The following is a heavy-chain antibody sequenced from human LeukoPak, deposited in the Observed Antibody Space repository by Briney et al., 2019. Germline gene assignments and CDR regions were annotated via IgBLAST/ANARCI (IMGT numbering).Heavy chain of an antibody. Sequence: PSETLSLTCTVSGGSISSYYWSWIRQPPGKGLEWIGYIYTSGGTNYNPSLSSRVTISVDTSKNQFSLNLSSVTAADTAVYYCARRHHYYYYMDVWGKGTTVTVSS. J-gene: IGHJ6*03. CDR2: IYTSGGT. CDR3: ARRHHYYYYMDV. CDR1: GGSISSYY. V-gene: IGHV4-4*09.